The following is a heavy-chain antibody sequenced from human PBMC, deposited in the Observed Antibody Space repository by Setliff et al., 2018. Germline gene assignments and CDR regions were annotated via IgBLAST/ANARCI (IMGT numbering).Heavy chain of an antibody. D-gene: IGHD6-13*01. V-gene: IGHV4-4*07. CDR1: GGSIGSYY. CDR2: IYSRGNT. CDR3: ARENIAAED. Sequence: SETLSLTCTVSGGSIGSYYWTWIRHSAGKGLEWIGRIYSRGNTNYNPSLKSRVTLSVDTSKNLFSLKMTSMTAADTAIYYCARENIAAEDWGQGTLVTAPQ. J-gene: IGHJ4*02.